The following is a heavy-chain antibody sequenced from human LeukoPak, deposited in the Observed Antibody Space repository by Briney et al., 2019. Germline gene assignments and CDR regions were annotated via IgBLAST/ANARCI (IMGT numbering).Heavy chain of an antibody. V-gene: IGHV3-30*02. Sequence: GGSLRLSCAASRFTFNNYGMHSLRQAPGKGLKWVAFIRYDGSNKYYADSVKGRFTISRDNSKNTLYLHVNSLRPEDTAVYYCAKGGGYEAQYYYYYMDVWGKGTTVTISS. D-gene: IGHD5-12*01. CDR3: AKGGGYEAQYYYYYMDV. CDR2: IRYDGSNK. J-gene: IGHJ6*03. CDR1: RFTFNNYG.